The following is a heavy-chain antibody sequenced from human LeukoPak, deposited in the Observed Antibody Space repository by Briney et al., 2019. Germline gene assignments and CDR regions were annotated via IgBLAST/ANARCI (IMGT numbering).Heavy chain of an antibody. J-gene: IGHJ5*02. V-gene: IGHV4-39*01. CDR3: ARRIAAAAFDP. Sequence: PSETLSLTCTVSGGSISSSSYYWGWIRQPPGKGLEWIGSIYYSGSTYYNPSLKRRVTISVDTSKNQFSLKRSSVTAADTAVYYCARRIAAAAFDPWGQGTLVTVSS. CDR2: IYYSGST. D-gene: IGHD6-13*01. CDR1: GGSISSSSYY.